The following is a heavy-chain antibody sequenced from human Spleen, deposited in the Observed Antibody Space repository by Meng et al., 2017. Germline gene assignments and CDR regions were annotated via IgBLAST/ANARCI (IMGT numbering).Heavy chain of an antibody. V-gene: IGHV4-30-4*01. D-gene: IGHD6-19*01. Sequence: QLQESGPGLVKPSQTLSLTCTVSGGSISNGDYYWSWIRQTPGKGLEWIGEVSHSGTTYYTPSLRRRVTVSIDTSKNQFSLEVTSVTAADTAVYYCVRSSGWVRTGFDPWGQGTLVTVSS. J-gene: IGHJ5*02. CDR3: VRSSGWVRTGFDP. CDR2: VSHSGTT. CDR1: GGSISNGDYY.